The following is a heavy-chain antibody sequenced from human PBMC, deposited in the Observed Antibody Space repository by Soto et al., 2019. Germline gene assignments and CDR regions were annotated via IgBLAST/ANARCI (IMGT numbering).Heavy chain of an antibody. CDR3: ARDIARSTPRGPIYMDV. J-gene: IGHJ6*03. CDR2: ISSSSSYI. D-gene: IGHD2-15*01. CDR1: GFTFSSYS. V-gene: IGHV3-21*01. Sequence: PGGSLRLSCAASGFTFSSYSMNWDRQAPGKGLEWVSSISSSSSYIYYADSVKGRFTISRDNAKNSLYLQMNSLRAEDTAVYYCARDIARSTPRGPIYMDVWGKGTTVTVSS.